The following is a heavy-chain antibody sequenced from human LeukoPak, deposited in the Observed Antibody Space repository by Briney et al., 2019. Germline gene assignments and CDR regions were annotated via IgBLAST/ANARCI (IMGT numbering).Heavy chain of an antibody. V-gene: IGHV3-23*01. CDR1: GFTFSSYA. Sequence: PGGSLRLSCAASGFTFSSYAMSWVRQAPGKGLEWVSAISGSGGSTYYADSVKGRFTISRDNSKNTLYLQMNSLRAEDTAVYYCASTPYSSGWYDWFDPWGQGTLVTVSS. D-gene: IGHD6-19*01. CDR3: ASTPYSSGWYDWFDP. CDR2: ISGSGGST. J-gene: IGHJ5*02.